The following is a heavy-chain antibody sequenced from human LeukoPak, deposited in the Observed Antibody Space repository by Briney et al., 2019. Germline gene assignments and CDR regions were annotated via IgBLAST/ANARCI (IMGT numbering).Heavy chain of an antibody. V-gene: IGHV1-2*02. CDR3: ARDAPILGYCSSTSCYAVPYYYYGMDV. CDR1: GYTFTGYY. CDR2: INPNSGGT. J-gene: IGHJ6*02. D-gene: IGHD2-2*01. Sequence: ASVKVSFKASGYTFTGYYMHWVRQAPGQGLEWMGWINPNSGGTNYAQKFQGRVTMTRDTSISTAYMELSRLRSDDTAVYYCARDAPILGYCSSTSCYAVPYYYYGMDVWGQGTTVTVSS.